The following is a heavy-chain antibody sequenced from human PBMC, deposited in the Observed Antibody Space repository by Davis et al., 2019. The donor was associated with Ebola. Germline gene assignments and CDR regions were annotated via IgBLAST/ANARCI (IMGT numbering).Heavy chain of an antibody. CDR1: GFTFSSYG. CDR3: ARDLTYYYGSGVPGGMDV. D-gene: IGHD3-10*01. V-gene: IGHV3-33*01. Sequence: GESLKISCAASGFTFSSYGMHWVRQAPGKGLEWVAVIWYDGSNKYYADSVKGRFTISRDNAKNSLYLQMNSLRAEDTAVYYCARDLTYYYGSGVPGGMDVWGQGTTVTVSS. J-gene: IGHJ6*02. CDR2: IWYDGSNK.